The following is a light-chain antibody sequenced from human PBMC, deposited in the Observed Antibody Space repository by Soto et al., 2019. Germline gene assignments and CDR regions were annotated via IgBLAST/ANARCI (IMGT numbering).Light chain of an antibody. CDR1: SSNVGSNS. J-gene: IGLJ7*01. Sequence: QSVLTQPPSASGTPGQRVTISCSGSSSNVGSNSVNWFQQLPGAATKLLIYSNNRRPSGVPDRFSGSKSGTSASLAISGLQSEDEADYYCAAWDDSLNGAVFGGGTQLTVL. CDR2: SNN. V-gene: IGLV1-44*01. CDR3: AAWDDSLNGAV.